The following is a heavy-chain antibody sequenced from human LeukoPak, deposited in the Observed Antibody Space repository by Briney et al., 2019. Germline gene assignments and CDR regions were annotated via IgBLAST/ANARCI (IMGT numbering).Heavy chain of an antibody. D-gene: IGHD3-22*01. CDR2: IIPILGIA. CDR3: ARAPHYDSSGYYLGRSDAFDI. J-gene: IGHJ3*02. CDR1: GGTFSSYA. Sequence: VASVKVSCKASGGTFSSYAIGWVRQAPGQGLEWMGRIIPILGIANYAQKFQGRVTITADKSTSTAYMELSSLRSEDTAVYYCARAPHYDSSGYYLGRSDAFDIWGQGTMVTVSS. V-gene: IGHV1-69*04.